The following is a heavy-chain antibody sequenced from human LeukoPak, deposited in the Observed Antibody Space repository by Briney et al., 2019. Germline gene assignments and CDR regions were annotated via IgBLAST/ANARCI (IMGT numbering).Heavy chain of an antibody. V-gene: IGHV3-9*01. Sequence: GGSLRLSCAASGFTFDDYAMHWVRQAPGKGLEWVSGISWNSGSIGYADSVKGRFTISRDNAKNSLYLQMNSLRAEDTALYHCARNNGMDVWGQGTTVIVSS. CDR3: ARNNGMDV. CDR1: GFTFDDYA. J-gene: IGHJ6*02. CDR2: ISWNSGSI.